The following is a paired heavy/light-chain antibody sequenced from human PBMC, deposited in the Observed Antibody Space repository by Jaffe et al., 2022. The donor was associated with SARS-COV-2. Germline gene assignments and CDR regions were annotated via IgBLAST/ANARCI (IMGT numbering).Light chain of an antibody. Sequence: EIVLTQSPGTLSLSPGERATLSCRASQSVTSSFLAWYQQKPGQAPRLLIYGASSRATGIPDKFSGSGSGTDFTLTISRLEPEDFAVYYCQQYGSSPFTFGPGTKVDIK. V-gene: IGKV3-20*01. CDR2: GAS. CDR3: QQYGSSPFT. CDR1: QSVTSSF. J-gene: IGKJ3*01.
Heavy chain of an antibody. Sequence: QLRLQESGPGLVKPSETLSRTCTVSGGSISSTNYYWAWIRQPPGKGLEWIGSIFYSGIIHYNPSLKSRVTISVDTSKNQFSLKLSSVTAADTAVYYCARQAYYYGSGTMAYFDLWGRGTLVTVSS. CDR3: ARQAYYYGSGTMAYFDL. J-gene: IGHJ2*01. D-gene: IGHD3-10*01. CDR2: IFYSGII. V-gene: IGHV4-39*01. CDR1: GGSISSTNYY.